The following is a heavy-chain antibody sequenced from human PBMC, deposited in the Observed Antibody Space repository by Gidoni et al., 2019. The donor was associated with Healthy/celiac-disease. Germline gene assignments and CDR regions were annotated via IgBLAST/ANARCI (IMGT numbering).Heavy chain of an antibody. V-gene: IGHV4-34*01. J-gene: IGHJ6*03. Sequence: QVQLQQWGAGLLKPSETLSLTCAVYGWSFSGYYWSWIRQPPGKGLEWIGEINHSGSTNYNPSLKSRVTISVDTSKNQFSLKLSSVTAADTAVYYCARGIRSGGMVRGVNYYYYMDVWGKGTTVTVSS. D-gene: IGHD3-10*01. CDR1: GWSFSGYY. CDR3: ARGIRSGGMVRGVNYYYYMDV. CDR2: INHSGST.